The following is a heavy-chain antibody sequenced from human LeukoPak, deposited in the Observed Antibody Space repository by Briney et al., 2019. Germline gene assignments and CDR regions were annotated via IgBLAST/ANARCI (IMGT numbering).Heavy chain of an antibody. CDR2: ISSSSSYM. J-gene: IGHJ4*02. V-gene: IGHV3-21*01. CDR1: GFTFSSYS. Sequence: GGSLRLSCAASGFTFSSYSMNWVRQAPGKGLEWVSSISSSSSYMYYADSVKGRFTISRDNAKNSLYLQMNSLRAEDTAVYYYARDIVASVYWGQGTLVTVSS. D-gene: IGHD2-15*01. CDR3: ARDIVASVY.